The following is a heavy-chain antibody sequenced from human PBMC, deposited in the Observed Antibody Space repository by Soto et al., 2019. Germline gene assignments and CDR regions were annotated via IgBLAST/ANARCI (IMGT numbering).Heavy chain of an antibody. Sequence: GTSVKVCCKASGYTFNSYGISWVRQDTGQGLEWMGWISAYNGNTNYAQKLQGRVTMTTDTSTSTAYMELRSLRSDDTAVYYCARENCSGGSCYSYYYYGMDVWGQGTTVTVSS. V-gene: IGHV1-18*01. J-gene: IGHJ6*02. D-gene: IGHD2-15*01. CDR3: ARENCSGGSCYSYYYYGMDV. CDR2: ISAYNGNT. CDR1: GYTFNSYG.